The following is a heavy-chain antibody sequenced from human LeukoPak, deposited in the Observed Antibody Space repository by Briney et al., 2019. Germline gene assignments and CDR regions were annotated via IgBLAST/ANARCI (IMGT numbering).Heavy chain of an antibody. CDR2: IFQDGNDK. Sequence: PGGSLRLFCAASGFTFRTYCMSWVRQAPGKGLEWVAHIFQDGNDKYYVDSVKGRFTISRDHAKNSLYLQLNSLRVEDTAVYYCASRIVGPPDYFDYWGQGTLVTVSS. CDR1: GFTFRTYC. V-gene: IGHV3-7*01. D-gene: IGHD1-26*01. CDR3: ASRIVGPPDYFDY. J-gene: IGHJ4*02.